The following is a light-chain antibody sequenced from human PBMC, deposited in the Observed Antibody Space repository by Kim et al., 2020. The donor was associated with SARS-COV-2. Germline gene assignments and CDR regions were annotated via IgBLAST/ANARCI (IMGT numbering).Light chain of an antibody. J-gene: IGLJ2*01. CDR1: SLRSYY. CDR3: NSRDRSGNHLV. CDR2: GKN. Sequence: SSELTQDPAVSVALGQTVRITCQGDSLRSYYASWYQQKPGQAPVLVIYGKNNRPSGIPDRFSGSSSGNTASLTITGAQAEDEGDYYCNSRDRSGNHLVFG. V-gene: IGLV3-19*01.